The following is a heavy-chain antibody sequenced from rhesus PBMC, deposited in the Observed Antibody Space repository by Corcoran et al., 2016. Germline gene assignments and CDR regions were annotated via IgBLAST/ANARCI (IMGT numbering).Heavy chain of an antibody. V-gene: IGHV4-80*01. CDR1: GASISSYW. CDR3: VRFGAADY. CDR2: INGNSGDP. J-gene: IGHJ4*01. Sequence: QVQLQESGPGLVKPSETLSLTCAVSGASISSYWWSWIRQPPGEGLDWIGEINGNSGDPHYNPSLKSRVTISKDASKNQVSLRLSSVTAADTAVYYCVRFGAADYWGQGVLVTVSS. D-gene: IGHD4-29*01.